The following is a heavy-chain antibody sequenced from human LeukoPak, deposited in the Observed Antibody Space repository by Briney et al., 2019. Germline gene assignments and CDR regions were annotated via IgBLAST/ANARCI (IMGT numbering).Heavy chain of an antibody. J-gene: IGHJ4*02. CDR3: ARGEGLRRSPSIGDY. Sequence: SETLSLTCTVSGGSISSYYWSWIRQPPGKGLEWIGYIYYSGSTNYNPSLKSRVTISVDTSKNQFSLKLSSVTAADTAVYYCARGEGLRRSPSIGDYWGQGTLVTVSS. CDR2: IYYSGST. CDR1: GGSISSYY. V-gene: IGHV4-59*01. D-gene: IGHD3-3*02.